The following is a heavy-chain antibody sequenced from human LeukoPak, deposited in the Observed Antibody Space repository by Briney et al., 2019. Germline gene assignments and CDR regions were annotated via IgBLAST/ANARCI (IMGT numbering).Heavy chain of an antibody. CDR2: ISSSGSTI. CDR3: ARGRILLDY. V-gene: IGHV3-48*03. J-gene: IGHJ4*02. Sequence: HPGGSLRLSCAASGFTFSSYEMNWVRQAPGKGLEWVSYISSSGSTIYYADSVKGRFTISRDNAKNSLYLQMNSLRAEDTAVYYCARGRILLDYWGQGTLVTVSS. D-gene: IGHD2/OR15-2a*01. CDR1: GFTFSSYE.